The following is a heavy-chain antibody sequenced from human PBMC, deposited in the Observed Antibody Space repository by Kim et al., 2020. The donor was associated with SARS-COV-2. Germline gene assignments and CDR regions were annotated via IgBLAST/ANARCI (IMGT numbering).Heavy chain of an antibody. V-gene: IGHV3-48*02. CDR2: MSARAGPI. D-gene: IGHD5-12*01. CDR1: GFNFGTFA. J-gene: IGHJ4*03. Sequence: GGSLRLSCAASGFNFGTFAMNWVRQAPGKGLEWVSYMSARAGPIFYADSVEGRFTISRENANNYLYLQMDSLRDEDTAIYYCARGLRGYGLFELWGHGTL. CDR3: ARGLRGYGLFEL.